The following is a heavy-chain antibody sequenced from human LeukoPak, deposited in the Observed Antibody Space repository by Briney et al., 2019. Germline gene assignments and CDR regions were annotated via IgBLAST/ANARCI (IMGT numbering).Heavy chain of an antibody. CDR3: VGYYYGSGSYDAFHI. CDR2: IFYTGIT. Sequence: SETLSLTCTVSGGSTSNYYWSWIRQPPGKGLEWIGYIFYTGITKYNPSLKSRVAISVGTSKNQFFLKLSSVTAADTAVYYCVGYYYGSGSYDAFHIWGQGTMVTVSS. CDR1: GGSTSNYY. J-gene: IGHJ3*02. V-gene: IGHV4-59*01. D-gene: IGHD3-10*01.